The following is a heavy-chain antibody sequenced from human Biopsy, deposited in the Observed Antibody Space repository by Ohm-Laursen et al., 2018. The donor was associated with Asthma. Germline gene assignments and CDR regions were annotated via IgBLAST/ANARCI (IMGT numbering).Heavy chain of an antibody. CDR2: ISYTGNT. V-gene: IGHV4-39*01. CDR1: GGSMSSSSYS. CDR3: ARHWNWGSFFDY. J-gene: IGHJ4*02. D-gene: IGHD7-27*01. Sequence: TLSPTCTVSGGSMSSSSYSWGWIRQPPGKGLEWIGSISYTGNTDIPSLRSRVTLSVDTSKNNFPLKLTSVTAADTAVFYCARHWNWGSFFDYWGQGMLVTVSS.